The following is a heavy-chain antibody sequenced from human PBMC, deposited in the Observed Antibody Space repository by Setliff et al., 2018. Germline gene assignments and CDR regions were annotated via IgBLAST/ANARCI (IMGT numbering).Heavy chain of an antibody. CDR2: ISYDGNNK. CDR1: GFTFSDYD. Sequence: GGSLRLSCAASGFTFSDYDMHWVRQAPGKGLEWVAVISYDGNNKYYADSVKGRFSISRDNSKDTLYLQMNSLRAEETAVYYCASSVYGDYEVFYWGQGTLFTVSS. V-gene: IGHV3-30-3*01. J-gene: IGHJ4*02. CDR3: ASSVYGDYEVFY. D-gene: IGHD4-17*01.